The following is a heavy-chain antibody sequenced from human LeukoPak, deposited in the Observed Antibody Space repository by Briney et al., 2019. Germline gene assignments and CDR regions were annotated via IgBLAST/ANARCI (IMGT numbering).Heavy chain of an antibody. CDR1: GFTFSNYA. J-gene: IGHJ4*02. D-gene: IGHD2-21*01. V-gene: IGHV3-30*15. Sequence: GGSLRLSCAPSGFTFSNYAMHWVRQAPGKGLEWVAVISFDGNHKYYADSVKGRFTISRDNSSNTLYLQMSSLRTEDTATYYCARGRSRGGEKLDYWGKGTLVTVSS. CDR3: ARGRSRGGEKLDY. CDR2: ISFDGNHK.